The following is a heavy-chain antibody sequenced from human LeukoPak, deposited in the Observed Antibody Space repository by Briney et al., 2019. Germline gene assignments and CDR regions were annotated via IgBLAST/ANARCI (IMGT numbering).Heavy chain of an antibody. Sequence: GGSLRLSCAASGFTFTNYAMNWVRQAPGKGLEWVSTLSPSGADTYYADSVKGRFTISRDISKNTLYLQMNSLRAEDTAAYYCARRAYNWGAFDIWGQGTMVTVSS. J-gene: IGHJ3*02. CDR2: LSPSGADT. CDR3: ARRAYNWGAFDI. D-gene: IGHD5-24*01. V-gene: IGHV3-23*01. CDR1: GFTFTNYA.